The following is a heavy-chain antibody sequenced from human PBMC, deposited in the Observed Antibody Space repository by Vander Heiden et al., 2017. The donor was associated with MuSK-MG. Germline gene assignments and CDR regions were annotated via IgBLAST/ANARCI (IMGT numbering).Heavy chain of an antibody. CDR3: AKSAMGPYYYGMDV. J-gene: IGHJ6*02. Sequence: EVQLLESGGGLVQPGGSLRLSCAASGFTFSSYDMSWVRQAPGKGLEWVSGISGSGGGTYYADSVKGRFTISRDNSKNTLFLQMNSLRAEDTAVYYCAKSAMGPYYYGMDVWGQGTTVTVSS. CDR2: ISGSGGGT. CDR1: GFTFSSYD. V-gene: IGHV3-23*01. D-gene: IGHD3-16*01.